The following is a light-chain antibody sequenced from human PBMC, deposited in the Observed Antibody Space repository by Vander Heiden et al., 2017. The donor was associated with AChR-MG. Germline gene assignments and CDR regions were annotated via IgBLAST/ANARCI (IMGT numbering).Light chain of an antibody. CDR2: GAS. CDR1: HSVSSN. V-gene: IGKV3-15*01. CDR3: QQYDNWPRT. J-gene: IGKJ1*01. Sequence: EIVMTQSPGTLSVSPGARATLSCRASHSVSSNLAWYQQKPGQAPRLLIYGASTRATGIPARFSGSGSGTEFTLIISSLQSEDFAVYYCQQYDNWPRTFGQGTKVEIK.